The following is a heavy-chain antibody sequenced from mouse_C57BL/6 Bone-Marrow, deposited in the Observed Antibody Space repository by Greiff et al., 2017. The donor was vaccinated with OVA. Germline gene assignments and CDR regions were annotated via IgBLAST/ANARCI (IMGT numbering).Heavy chain of an antibody. V-gene: IGHV2-9-1*01. CDR3: ARNPSYYYGSSYYFDY. Sequence: VKLVESGPGLVAPSQSLSITCTVSGFSLTSYAISWVRQPPGKGLEWLGVIWTGGGTNYNSALKSRLSISKDNSKSQVFLKMNSLQTDDTARYYCARNPSYYYGSSYYFDYWGQGTTLTVSS. J-gene: IGHJ2*01. D-gene: IGHD1-1*01. CDR1: GFSLTSYA. CDR2: IWTGGGT.